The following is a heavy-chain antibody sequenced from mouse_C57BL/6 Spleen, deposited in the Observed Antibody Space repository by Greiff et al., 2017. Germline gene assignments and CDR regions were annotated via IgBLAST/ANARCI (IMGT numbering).Heavy chain of an antibody. CDR2: ISDGGSYT. Sequence: EVKVVESGGGLVKPGGSLKLSCAASGFTFSSYAMSWVRQTPEKRLEWVATISDGGSYTYYPDNVKGRFTISRDNAKNNLYLQMSHLKSEDTAMYYCARDQDYDEAWFAYWGQGTLVTVSA. V-gene: IGHV5-4*01. CDR1: GFTFSSYA. J-gene: IGHJ3*01. D-gene: IGHD2-4*01. CDR3: ARDQDYDEAWFAY.